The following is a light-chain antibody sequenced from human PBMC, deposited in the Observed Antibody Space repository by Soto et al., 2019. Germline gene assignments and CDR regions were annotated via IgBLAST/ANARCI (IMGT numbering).Light chain of an antibody. CDR1: SSDVGGYNY. Sequence: QSVLTQPPSASGSPGQSVAISCTGTSSDVGGYNYVSWYQQHPGKAPKLMIYEVNKRPSGVPDRFSGSKSGNTASLTVSGLQAEDEPDYYCSSYAGSSNVFGTGTKAT. CDR2: EVN. J-gene: IGLJ1*01. CDR3: SSYAGSSNV. V-gene: IGLV2-8*01.